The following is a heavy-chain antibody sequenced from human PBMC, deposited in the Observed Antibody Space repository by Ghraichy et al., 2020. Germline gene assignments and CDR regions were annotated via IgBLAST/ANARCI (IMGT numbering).Heavy chain of an antibody. Sequence: GGSLRLSCAASDFTFSIHDMNWVRQAPGKGLEWVSTISSDYKTFYTDSVQGRFTISRDNSKNTIYLQMNSLRTEDTAIYYCATTPSRDANWENNLFDYWGQGAQVTVSS. CDR2: ISSDYKT. D-gene: IGHD7-27*01. CDR1: DFTFSIHD. J-gene: IGHJ4*02. CDR3: ATTPSRDANWENNLFDY. V-gene: IGHV3-23*01.